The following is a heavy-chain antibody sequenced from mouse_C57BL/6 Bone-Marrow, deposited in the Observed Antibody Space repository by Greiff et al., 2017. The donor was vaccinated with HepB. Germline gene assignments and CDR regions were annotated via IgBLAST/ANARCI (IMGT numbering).Heavy chain of an antibody. CDR2: INPNNGGT. CDR1: GYTFTDYN. Sequence: EVQLQQSGPELVKPGASVKIPCKASGYTFTDYNMDWVKQSHGKSLEWIGDINPNNGGTIYNQKFKGKATLTVDKSSSTAYMELRSLTSEDTAVYYCARFITTVVPILDYWGQGTTLTVSS. D-gene: IGHD1-1*01. V-gene: IGHV1-18*01. CDR3: ARFITTVVPILDY. J-gene: IGHJ2*01.